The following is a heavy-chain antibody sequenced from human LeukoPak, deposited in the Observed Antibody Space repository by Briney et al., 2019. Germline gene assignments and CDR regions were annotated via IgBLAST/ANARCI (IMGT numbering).Heavy chain of an antibody. CDR2: ISAGNGNT. D-gene: IGHD6-19*01. Sequence: ASVKVSCKASGYTFTSYAIHWVRQAPGQRLEWMGWISAGNGNTKYSQNFQGRVTITADESTSTAYMELSSLRSEDTAVYYCARMDSSGSYYYYGMDVWGQGTTVTVSS. CDR3: ARMDSSGSYYYYGMDV. CDR1: GYTFTSYA. V-gene: IGHV1-3*01. J-gene: IGHJ6*02.